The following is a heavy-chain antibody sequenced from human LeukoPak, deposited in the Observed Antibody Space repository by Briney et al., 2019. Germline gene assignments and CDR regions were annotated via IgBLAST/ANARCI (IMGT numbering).Heavy chain of an antibody. D-gene: IGHD2-15*01. V-gene: IGHV4-61*01. CDR1: GGSVSSGSYY. CDR2: IYYSGST. J-gene: IGHJ5*02. Sequence: SETLSLTCTVSGGSVSSGSYYWSWLRQPPGKGLEWIGYIYYSGSTNYNPSLKSRVTISVDTSKNQFSLKLSSVTAADTAVYYCARALGYCSGGSCVWFDPWGQGTLVTVSS. CDR3: ARALGYCSGGSCVWFDP.